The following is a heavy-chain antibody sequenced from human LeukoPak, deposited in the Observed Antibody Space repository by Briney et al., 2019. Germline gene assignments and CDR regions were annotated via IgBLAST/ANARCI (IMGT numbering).Heavy chain of an antibody. D-gene: IGHD3-22*01. Sequence: PSETLSLTCAVYGGSFSGYYWSWIRQPPGKGLEWIGEINHSGSTNYNPSLKSRVTISVDTSKNQFSLKLSSVTAADTAVYYCAREVEYYDSSGYRPHAFDIWGQGTLVTVSA. CDR3: AREVEYYDSSGYRPHAFDI. CDR1: GGSFSGYY. CDR2: INHSGST. V-gene: IGHV4-34*01. J-gene: IGHJ3*02.